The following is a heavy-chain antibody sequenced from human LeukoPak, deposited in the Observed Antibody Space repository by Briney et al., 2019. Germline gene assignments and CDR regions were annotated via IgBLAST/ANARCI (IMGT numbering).Heavy chain of an antibody. CDR2: IIPIFGTA. J-gene: IGHJ5*02. CDR3: ARGPEGTRFDP. V-gene: IGHV1-69*13. Sequence: ASVKVSCKASGGTFSSYAISWVRQAPGQGLEWMGGIIPIFGTANYAQKFQGRVRITADESTSTAYMELSSLRSEDTAVYYCARGPEGTRFDPWGQGTLVTVSS. CDR1: GGTFSSYA. D-gene: IGHD1-14*01.